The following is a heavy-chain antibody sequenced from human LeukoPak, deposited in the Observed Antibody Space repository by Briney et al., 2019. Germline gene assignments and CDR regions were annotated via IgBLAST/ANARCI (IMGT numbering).Heavy chain of an antibody. CDR1: GGSISGYY. J-gene: IGHJ5*02. Sequence: SETLSLTCTVSGGSISGYYWSWSRQPPGKGVEWIGNPYYMRGAWYKSSLKSRVTTSVDTSRNEFSLKLSSVTAADTAVYYRAREDKDIVVVPAAITWFDPWGQGTLVTVSS. CDR2: PYYMRGA. CDR3: AREDKDIVVVPAAITWFDP. V-gene: IGHV4-59*01. D-gene: IGHD2-2*02.